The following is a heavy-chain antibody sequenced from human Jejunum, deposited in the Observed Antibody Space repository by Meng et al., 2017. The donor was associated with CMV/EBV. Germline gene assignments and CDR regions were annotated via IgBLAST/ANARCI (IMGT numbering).Heavy chain of an antibody. V-gene: IGHV3-48*03. J-gene: IGHJ4*02. D-gene: IGHD6-13*01. CDR3: TRDSQHHLY. Sequence: SCAASGVTFSCCEMNWIRQAPGKGLEWVAFISPSGNNIHYADSVKGRFALSRDNTKNSLYLQMSGLRAEDTAVYYCTRDSQHHLYWGQGALVTVSS. CDR1: GVTFSCCE. CDR2: ISPSGNNI.